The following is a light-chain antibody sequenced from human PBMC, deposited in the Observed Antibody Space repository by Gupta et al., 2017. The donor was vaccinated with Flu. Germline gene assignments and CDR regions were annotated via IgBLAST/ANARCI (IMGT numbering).Light chain of an antibody. J-gene: IGKJ1*01. Sequence: DIVMTQSPASLAVSLGERATINCKSSQSVLYSSNNKNYLAWYQQKPGQPPKLLIYWASTREYGVPDRFSGSGSGTDFTLTISSRQAEDVAVYYWQYDYSTQTFGQGTKVEIK. V-gene: IGKV4-1*01. CDR2: WAS. CDR3: QYDYSTQT. CDR1: QSVLYSSNNKNY.